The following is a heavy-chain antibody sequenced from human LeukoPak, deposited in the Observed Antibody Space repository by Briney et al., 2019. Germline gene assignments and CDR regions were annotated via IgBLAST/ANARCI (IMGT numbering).Heavy chain of an antibody. Sequence: GGSLRLSCTASGFTFSICAMSWVRQAPGKGLEWVAAIKSSDNSAYYIDSVKGRFTISRDNSKNTLFLQMNSLRAEDTAVYYCAKVVGDFNLWGQGTLVTVSS. CDR2: IKSSDNSA. D-gene: IGHD4-17*01. CDR3: AKVVGDFNL. CDR1: GFTFSICA. J-gene: IGHJ5*02. V-gene: IGHV3-23*01.